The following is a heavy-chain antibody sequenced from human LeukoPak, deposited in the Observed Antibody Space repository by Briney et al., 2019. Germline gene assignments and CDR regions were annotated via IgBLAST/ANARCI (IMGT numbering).Heavy chain of an antibody. J-gene: IGHJ5*02. CDR2: IQNDGSSK. V-gene: IGHV3-30*02. D-gene: IGHD2-2*01. CDR3: AKEIGVVVPGSMSS. Sequence: QHGESLKISCAASGFNFNNYGMHWVRQGPGKGLEWVTFIQNDGSSKYYADSVKGRFIVSRDNSKNTVYLQMNSLRVEDTAVYYCAKEIGVVVPGSMSSWGQGTLVTVSS. CDR1: GFNFNNYG.